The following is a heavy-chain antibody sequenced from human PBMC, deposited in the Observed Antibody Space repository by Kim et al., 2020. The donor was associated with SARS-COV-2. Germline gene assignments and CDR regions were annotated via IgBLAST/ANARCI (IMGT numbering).Heavy chain of an antibody. Sequence: ASVKVSCKASGYTFTKYAIHWVRQAPGQGLEWMGWVKPDNGVTQVSQKFQGRVTFDSDTSASTAYMVLSSLTSGDTALYYCASDGYGYGLGYYFDYWAQG. V-gene: IGHV1-3*01. D-gene: IGHD5-18*01. CDR2: VKPDNGVT. CDR1: GYTFTKYA. J-gene: IGHJ4*02. CDR3: ASDGYGYGLGYYFDY.